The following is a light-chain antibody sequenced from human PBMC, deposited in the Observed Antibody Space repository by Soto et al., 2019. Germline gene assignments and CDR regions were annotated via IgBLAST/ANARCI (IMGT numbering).Light chain of an antibody. Sequence: VGLKQSADTPSLPPGETATLSCSVCQSISSYLAWYQQKPGQAPRLLIYVACSRASGIRARFSGSGSGTVFAFTISRLEPEDFAVDFCQQFGHSRTWTFGQGTKVDIK. V-gene: IGKV3-20*01. J-gene: IGKJ1*01. CDR2: VAC. CDR1: QSISSY. CDR3: QQFGHSRTWT.